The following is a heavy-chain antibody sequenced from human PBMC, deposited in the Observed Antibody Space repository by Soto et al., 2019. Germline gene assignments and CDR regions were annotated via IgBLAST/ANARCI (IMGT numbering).Heavy chain of an antibody. CDR2: ISYDGSNK. CDR3: ARLRVAARATFDY. CDR1: GFTFSSYA. V-gene: IGHV3-30-3*01. Sequence: QVQLVESGGGVVQPGRSLRLSCAASGFTFSSYAMHWVRKAPGKGLEWVAVISYDGSNKYYADSVKGRFTISRDNSKNTLYLQMNSLRAEDTAVYYCARLRVAARATFDYWGQGTLVTVSS. J-gene: IGHJ4*02. D-gene: IGHD6-6*01.